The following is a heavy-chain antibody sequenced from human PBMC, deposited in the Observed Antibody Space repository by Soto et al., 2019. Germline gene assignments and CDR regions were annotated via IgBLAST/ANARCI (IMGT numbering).Heavy chain of an antibody. D-gene: IGHD5-12*01. CDR1: GGTFSSYT. CDR3: ARGNHRWLQLWYFDL. V-gene: IGHV1-69*05. J-gene: IGHJ2*01. CDR2: IIPIFGTA. Sequence: QVQLVQSGAEVKKPGSSVTVSCKASGGTFSSYTISWVRQAPGQGLEWMGGIIPIFGTANYAQKFQGRVTXTXAXSAXTAYMELGSLRSEDTAVYYCARGNHRWLQLWYFDLWGRGTLVTVSS.